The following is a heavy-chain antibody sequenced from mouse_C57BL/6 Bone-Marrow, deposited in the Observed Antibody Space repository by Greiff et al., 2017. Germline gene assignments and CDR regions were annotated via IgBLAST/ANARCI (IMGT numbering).Heavy chain of an antibody. V-gene: IGHV3-6*01. CDR3: ARGGYCSSLWYFDV. CDR2: ISYDGSN. Sequence: EVQLQESGPGLVKPSQSLSLTCSVTGYSITSGYYWNWIRQFPGNKLEWMGYISYDGSNKYNPSLKNRISITRDKSKNLFFLKLNSVTTEDTATYYCARGGYCSSLWYFDVWGTGTTVTVSS. J-gene: IGHJ1*03. CDR1: GYSITSGYY. D-gene: IGHD1-1*01.